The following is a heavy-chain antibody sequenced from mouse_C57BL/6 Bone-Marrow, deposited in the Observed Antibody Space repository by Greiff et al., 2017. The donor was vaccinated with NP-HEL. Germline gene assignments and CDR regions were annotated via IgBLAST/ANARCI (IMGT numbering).Heavy chain of an antibody. Sequence: VQLQQSVAELVRPGASVKLSCTASGFNIKNTYMHWVKQRPDQGLEWIGRIDPANGNTKYAPKFQGKATITADTSSDTAYLQLSSLTSEDTAIYYCARGEYGLRRTFDYWGQGTTLTVSS. CDR1: GFNIKNTY. J-gene: IGHJ2*01. D-gene: IGHD2-12*01. CDR3: ARGEYGLRRTFDY. V-gene: IGHV14-3*01. CDR2: IDPANGNT.